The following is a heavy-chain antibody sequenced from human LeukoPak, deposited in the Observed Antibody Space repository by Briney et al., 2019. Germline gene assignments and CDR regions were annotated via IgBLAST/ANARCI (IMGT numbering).Heavy chain of an antibody. CDR2: FDPEDGET. Sequence: GASVKVSCKVSGYTLTELSMHWVRQAPGKGLEWMGGFDPEDGETIYAQKFQGRVTMTEDTSTDTAYMELSSLRSEDTAVYYCATDKLRYSSSYYPMGFDYWGQGTLVTVSS. V-gene: IGHV1-24*01. J-gene: IGHJ4*02. CDR1: GYTLTELS. D-gene: IGHD6-13*01. CDR3: ATDKLRYSSSYYPMGFDY.